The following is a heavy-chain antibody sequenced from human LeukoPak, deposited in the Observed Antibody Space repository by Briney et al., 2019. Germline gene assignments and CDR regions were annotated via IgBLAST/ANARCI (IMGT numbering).Heavy chain of an antibody. D-gene: IGHD2-15*01. CDR3: AKSVVVITFRFDD. V-gene: IGHV3-23*01. Sequence: GGSLRLSCAASGFTFSSYWMNWARQAPGKGLEWVSAINGGGSNTYYADSVKGRFTITRDNSKNMLYLQMNSLRADDTAIYYCAKSVVVITFRFDDWGQGALVTVSS. CDR1: GFTFSSYW. J-gene: IGHJ4*02. CDR2: INGGGSNT.